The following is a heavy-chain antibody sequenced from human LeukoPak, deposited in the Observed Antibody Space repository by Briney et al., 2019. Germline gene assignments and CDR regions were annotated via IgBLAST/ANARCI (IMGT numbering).Heavy chain of an antibody. CDR3: ARGRHYYDSSGYSFQH. V-gene: IGHV1-18*04. CDR1: GYTFTGYY. Sequence: GASVKVSCKASGYTFTGYYMHWVRQAPGQGLEWMGWISAYNGNTNYAQKLQGRVTMTTDTSTSTAYMELRSLRSDDTAVYYCARGRHYYDSSGYSFQHWGQGTLVTVSS. D-gene: IGHD3-22*01. CDR2: ISAYNGNT. J-gene: IGHJ1*01.